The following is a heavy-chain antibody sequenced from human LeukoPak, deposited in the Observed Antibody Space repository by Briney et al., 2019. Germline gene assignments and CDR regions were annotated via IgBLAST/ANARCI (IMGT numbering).Heavy chain of an antibody. CDR3: AKDACSSTSCYRTYAFDI. CDR1: GFTFSSYA. V-gene: IGHV3-23*01. D-gene: IGHD2-2*01. Sequence: GGSLRLSCAASGFTFSSYAMSWVPQAPGKGLEWVSAISGSGGSTYYADSVKGRFTISRDNSKNTMYLQMNSLRAEDTAVYYCAKDACSSTSCYRTYAFDIWGQGTMVTVSS. CDR2: ISGSGGST. J-gene: IGHJ3*02.